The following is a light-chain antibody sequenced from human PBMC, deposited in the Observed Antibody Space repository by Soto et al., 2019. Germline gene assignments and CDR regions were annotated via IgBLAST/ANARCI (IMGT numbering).Light chain of an antibody. CDR2: DAS. Sequence: DIVLTQSPATLSLSPGETATLSCRASQNADNYLAWYQHKPGHAPRLLIYDASKRATGIPARFSGSESGTDFTLAISSLEPDDFADYYCQQRTNWPPYTFGQGTRLAIK. V-gene: IGKV3-11*01. CDR3: QQRTNWPPYT. CDR1: QNADNY. J-gene: IGKJ2*01.